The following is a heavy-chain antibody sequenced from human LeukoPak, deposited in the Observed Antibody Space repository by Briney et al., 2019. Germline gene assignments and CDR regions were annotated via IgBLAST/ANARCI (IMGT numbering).Heavy chain of an antibody. CDR2: INPNSGGT. D-gene: IGHD5-18*01. J-gene: IGHJ4*02. CDR3: ATQPLRSYGNYYYSDY. CDR1: GYTFTGYY. V-gene: IGHV1-2*06. Sequence: ASVKVSCKASGYTFTGYYMHWVRQAPGQGLEWMGRINPNSGGTNYAQKFQGRVTMTRDTSISTAYVELSRLRSDDTAVYYCATQPLRSYGNYYYSDYWGQGTLVTVSS.